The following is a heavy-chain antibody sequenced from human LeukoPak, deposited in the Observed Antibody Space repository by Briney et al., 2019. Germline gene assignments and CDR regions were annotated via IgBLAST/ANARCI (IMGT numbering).Heavy chain of an antibody. D-gene: IGHD6-13*01. CDR2: IIPIFGTA. Sequence: ASVKVSCKASGGTFSSYAIGWVRQAPGQGLEWMGGIIPIFGTANYAQKFQGRVTITADESTSTAYMELSSLRSEDTAVYYCARGRTRSSSWYLTTTGQQLVPYYYYGMDVWGQGTTVTVSS. V-gene: IGHV1-69*13. CDR3: ARGRTRSSSWYLTTTGQQLVPYYYYGMDV. CDR1: GGTFSSYA. J-gene: IGHJ6*02.